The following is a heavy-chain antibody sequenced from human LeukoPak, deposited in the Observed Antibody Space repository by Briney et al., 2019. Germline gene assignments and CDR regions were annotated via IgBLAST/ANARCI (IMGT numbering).Heavy chain of an antibody. D-gene: IGHD3-10*01. CDR3: ARGIGHYYGSGSYGGIDY. Sequence: GESLKISCKGSGYSFTSYWIGWVRQMPGKGLEWMGIIYPGDSDTRYSPSFQGQVAISADKSISTAHLQWSSLKASDTAMYYCARGIGHYYGSGSYGGIDYWGQGTLVTVSS. J-gene: IGHJ4*02. V-gene: IGHV5-51*01. CDR1: GYSFTSYW. CDR2: IYPGDSDT.